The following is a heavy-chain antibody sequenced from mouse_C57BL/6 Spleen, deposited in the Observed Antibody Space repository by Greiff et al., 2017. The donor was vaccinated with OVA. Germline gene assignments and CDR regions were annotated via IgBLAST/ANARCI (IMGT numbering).Heavy chain of an antibody. Sequence: EVKLMESGGGLVKPGGSLKLSCAASGFTFSDYGMHWVRQAPEKGLEWVAYISSGSSTIYYADTVKGRFTISRDNAKNTLFLQMTSLRSEDTAMYYCARHGGSSAMDYWGQGTSVTVSS. CDR1: GFTFSDYG. D-gene: IGHD1-1*01. V-gene: IGHV5-17*01. CDR3: ARHGGSSAMDY. CDR2: ISSGSSTI. J-gene: IGHJ4*01.